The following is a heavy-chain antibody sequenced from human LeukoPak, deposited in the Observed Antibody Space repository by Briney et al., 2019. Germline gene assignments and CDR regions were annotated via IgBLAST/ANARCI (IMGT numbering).Heavy chain of an antibody. CDR1: GFTFDDYA. Sequence: QPGRSLRLSCAASGFTFDDYAMHWVRQAPGKGLEWVSGISWNSGSIGYADSVKGRFTISRDNAKNSLYLQMNSLRAEDTALYYCAKDIYYDSSGRFDYWGQGTLVTVSS. CDR3: AKDIYYDSSGRFDY. J-gene: IGHJ4*02. CDR2: ISWNSGSI. D-gene: IGHD3-22*01. V-gene: IGHV3-9*01.